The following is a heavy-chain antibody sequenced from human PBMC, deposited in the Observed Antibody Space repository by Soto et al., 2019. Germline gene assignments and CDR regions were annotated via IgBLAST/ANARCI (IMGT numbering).Heavy chain of an antibody. V-gene: IGHV4-59*08. J-gene: IGHJ6*02. D-gene: IGHD2-2*01. CDR3: ARLGGYCSTTTCYGYYAMDV. CDR2: VHDSWGS. Sequence: SETLSLTCTVSGGSSSNYYWSWFRQTPGKGLEWIGYVHDSWGSNYNPSLESRVTISVDTSKNQFSLKVSSVTAADTAMYYCARLGGYCSTTTCYGYYAMDVWGQGTTVTVSS. CDR1: GGSSSNYY.